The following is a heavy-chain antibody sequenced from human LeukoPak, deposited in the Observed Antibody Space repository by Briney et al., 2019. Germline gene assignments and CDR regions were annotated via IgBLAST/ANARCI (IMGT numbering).Heavy chain of an antibody. CDR1: GFTFSKYW. D-gene: IGHD6-19*01. V-gene: IGHV3-74*01. CDR2: INTDGTVT. CDR3: ATKQWLAPPPDS. Sequence: GGSLRLSCAASGFTFSKYWMLWVRQAPGKGLVSVSRINTDGTVTTYADSVKGRFTVYRDNADNTMFLQMNSVRDEDTAVYYCATKQWLAPPPDSWGQGTPVTVSS. J-gene: IGHJ4*02.